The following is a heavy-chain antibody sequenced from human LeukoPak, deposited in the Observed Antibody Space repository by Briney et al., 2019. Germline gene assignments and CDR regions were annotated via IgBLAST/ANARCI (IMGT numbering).Heavy chain of an antibody. V-gene: IGHV3-7*02. Sequence: GGSLRLSCAASGFTFSSYWMSWVRQAPGKGLEWVANINQHGSDKYYVDSVKGRFTISRDNAKNSLFLQMNSLRAEDTAVYYCASGYSGYELWGQGTLVTVSS. D-gene: IGHD5-12*01. CDR1: GFTFSSYW. CDR2: INQHGSDK. CDR3: ASGYSGYEL. J-gene: IGHJ4*02.